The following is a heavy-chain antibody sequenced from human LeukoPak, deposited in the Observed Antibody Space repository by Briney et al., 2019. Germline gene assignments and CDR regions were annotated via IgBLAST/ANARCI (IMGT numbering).Heavy chain of an antibody. V-gene: IGHV2-5*02. D-gene: IGHD2/OR15-2a*01. CDR3: SHKPGGILFQF. J-gene: IGHJ4*02. CDR1: GFSLNSNGVG. Sequence: ASGPTLVNPTQTLTLTCTFSGFSLNSNGVGVGWIRQPPGKTLEWLALIFWDDDKYYSPSLKNRLIITKDASKNQVVLTMSDMDLVDTATYYCSHKPGGILFQFWGPGIPVTVSS. CDR2: IFWDDDK.